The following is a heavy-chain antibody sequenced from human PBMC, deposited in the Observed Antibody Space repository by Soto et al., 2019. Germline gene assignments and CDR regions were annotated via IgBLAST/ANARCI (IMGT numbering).Heavy chain of an antibody. CDR1: GGSISSYY. CDR2: IYYSGST. Sequence: PSETLSLTCTVSGGSISSYYWSWIRQPPGKGLEWIGYIYYSGSTNYNPSLKSRVTVSVDTSKNQFSLKLSSVTAADTAVYYCARDRMVRGGTWFDPWGRGTLVTVSS. CDR3: ARDRMVRGGTWFDP. V-gene: IGHV4-59*01. D-gene: IGHD3-10*01. J-gene: IGHJ5*02.